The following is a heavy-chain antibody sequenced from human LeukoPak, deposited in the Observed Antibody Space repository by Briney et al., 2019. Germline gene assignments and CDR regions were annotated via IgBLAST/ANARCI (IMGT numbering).Heavy chain of an antibody. J-gene: IGHJ4*02. CDR3: ARHGGYCSSTSCPAYFDY. CDR2: IYPGDSDT. V-gene: IGHV5-51*01. D-gene: IGHD2-2*01. Sequence: GESLKISCQGSGYSFTSYWIGLVRQMPGKGLEWMGTIYPGDSDTRYSPSFQGQVTISADKSISTAYLQWSSLKASDTAMYYCARHGGYCSSTSCPAYFDYWGQGTLVTVSS. CDR1: GYSFTSYW.